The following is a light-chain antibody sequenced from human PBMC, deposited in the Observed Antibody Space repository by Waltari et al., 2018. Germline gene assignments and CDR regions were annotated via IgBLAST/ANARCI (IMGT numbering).Light chain of an antibody. CDR2: AAS. Sequence: DIQMTQSPSSLSASVGDRVTITCRASQTIRSYLAWYQQKPGKVPKLLIYAASSLESGVPSRFSGSGSGTEFTLTISSLQPEDFATYYCQQHNSHPFTFGPGTELDIK. CDR1: QTIRSY. V-gene: IGKV1-17*03. J-gene: IGKJ3*01. CDR3: QQHNSHPFT.